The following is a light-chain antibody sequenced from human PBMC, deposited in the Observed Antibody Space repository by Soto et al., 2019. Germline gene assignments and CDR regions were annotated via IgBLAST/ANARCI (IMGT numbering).Light chain of an antibody. CDR1: QSVSSSY. V-gene: IGKV3-20*01. Sequence: EVVLSQSPGTLSLSPGERATLSCRASQSVSSSYLAWYQQKPGQAPRLLIYGASSRATGIPDRFSGTGSETDFTLTISRLEPEDFAVYYCQQYDNSPITFGQATGLAI. CDR3: QQYDNSPIT. J-gene: IGKJ5*01. CDR2: GAS.